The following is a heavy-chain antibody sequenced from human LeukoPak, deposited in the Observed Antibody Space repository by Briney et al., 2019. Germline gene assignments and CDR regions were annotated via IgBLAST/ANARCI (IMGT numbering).Heavy chain of an antibody. CDR1: RVSFDDYY. CDR3: TRMTTGHDY. CDR2: INHSGYT. Sequence: PSDTLSLTCPVSRVSFDDYYWAWVRQTPGKGLEWIGEINHSGYTNHSPSLKSRVTLSIDTSRQQFSLNLRSVTVAGASTYFCTRMTTGHDYWGQGTLVRVSS. J-gene: IGHJ4*02. D-gene: IGHD4-17*01. V-gene: IGHV4-34*01.